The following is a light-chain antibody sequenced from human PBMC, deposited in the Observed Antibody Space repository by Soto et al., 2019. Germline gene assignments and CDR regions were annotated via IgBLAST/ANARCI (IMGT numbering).Light chain of an antibody. J-gene: IGKJ1*01. CDR1: QGIRNY. V-gene: IGKV1-16*01. Sequence: DIQMTQSPSSLSASVGDRVTITCRASQGIRNYLAWFQQKPGQAPKSLIYTASSLQSGVPSRFSGSGSGTDFTLTISSLQPEDFATYYCQQYNTYPPTFGQGTKVDI. CDR3: QQYNTYPPT. CDR2: TAS.